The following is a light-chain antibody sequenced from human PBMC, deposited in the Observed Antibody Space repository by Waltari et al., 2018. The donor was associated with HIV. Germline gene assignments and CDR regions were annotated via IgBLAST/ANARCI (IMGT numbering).Light chain of an antibody. CDR1: QSVSSY. J-gene: IGKJ5*01. CDR2: DAS. CDR3: QQRKDWPIT. V-gene: IGKV3-11*01. Sequence: EIVLTQSPVTLSLSPGEGATLSCRASQSVSSYLAWYQQKPGQAPILLIYDASHRATGIPASFSGSGSGTDFTLTISSLEPEDFAVYYCQQRKDWPITFGQGTRLEIK.